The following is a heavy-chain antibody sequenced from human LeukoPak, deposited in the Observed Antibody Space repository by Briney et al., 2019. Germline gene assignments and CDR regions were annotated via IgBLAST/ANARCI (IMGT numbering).Heavy chain of an antibody. Sequence: GGSLRLSCAASGFTFSSYGMHWVRQAPGKGLEWVAFIRYDGSNKYYADSVKGRFTISRDNSKNTLYLQMNSLRAEDTAVYYCAKDSSPGDYDHIAFDYWGQGTLVTVSS. CDR3: AKDSSPGDYDHIAFDY. D-gene: IGHD4-17*01. J-gene: IGHJ4*02. CDR1: GFTFSSYG. CDR2: IRYDGSNK. V-gene: IGHV3-30*02.